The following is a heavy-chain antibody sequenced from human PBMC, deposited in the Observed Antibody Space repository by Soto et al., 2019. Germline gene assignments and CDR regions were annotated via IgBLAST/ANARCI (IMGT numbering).Heavy chain of an antibody. CDR1: GFTFSVYT. V-gene: IGHV3-23*01. CDR2: IYGNGGGT. D-gene: IGHD1-26*01. Sequence: GGSLGLSCSASGFTFSVYTMNWVRQAPGKGLEWVSGIYGNGGGTFYADSVTGRFTISRDNSKNTLYLQMNSLRAEDTAVYFCAKDMQPDSRWEIDYWGQGTLVTVSS. CDR3: AKDMQPDSRWEIDY. J-gene: IGHJ4*02.